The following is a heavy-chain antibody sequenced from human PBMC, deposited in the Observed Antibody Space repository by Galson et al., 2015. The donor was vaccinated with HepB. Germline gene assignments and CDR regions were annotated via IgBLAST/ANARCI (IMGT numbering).Heavy chain of an antibody. CDR2: INEDGNEK. J-gene: IGHJ6*03. D-gene: IGHD3-3*01. CDR1: GFTFSTYW. V-gene: IGHV3-7*01. CDR3: ARSITIFGSPFYYYYYMDV. Sequence: SLRLSCAASGFTFSTYWMTWVRQAPGKGLEWVANINEDGNEKYHVASVKGRFTISRDNAKNSLCLEMNNLRAEDTAVYFCARSITIFGSPFYYYYYMDVWGKGTTVTVSS.